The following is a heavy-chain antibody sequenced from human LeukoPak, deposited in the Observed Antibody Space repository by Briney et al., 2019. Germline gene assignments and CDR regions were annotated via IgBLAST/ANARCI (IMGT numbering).Heavy chain of an antibody. D-gene: IGHD2-2*01. CDR1: GGTFSSYA. Sequence: GSAVKVSCKASGGTFSSYAISWVRQAPGPGLEWMGGIIPIFGTANYAQKFQGRVTITADESTSTAYMELSSLRSEDTAVYYCARGRNIVVVPAATPPYFDYWGQGTLVTVSS. CDR3: ARGRNIVVVPAATPPYFDY. J-gene: IGHJ4*02. CDR2: IIPIFGTA. V-gene: IGHV1-69*13.